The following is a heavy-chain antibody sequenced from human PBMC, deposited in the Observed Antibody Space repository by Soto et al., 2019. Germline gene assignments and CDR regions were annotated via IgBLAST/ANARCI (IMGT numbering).Heavy chain of an antibody. CDR3: ARGVRRSPGMDV. D-gene: IGHD3-10*01. CDR1: GGSISSGGYY. Sequence: QVQLQESGPGLVKPSQTLSLTCTVSGGSISSGGYYWSWIRQHPGKGLEWIGYIYYSGSTYYNPYIKRRVTIPVDTCKNQSSLKLSSVTAAYTALYYCARGVRRSPGMDVWCQGTTVTVS. J-gene: IGHJ6*02. V-gene: IGHV4-31*03. CDR2: IYYSGST.